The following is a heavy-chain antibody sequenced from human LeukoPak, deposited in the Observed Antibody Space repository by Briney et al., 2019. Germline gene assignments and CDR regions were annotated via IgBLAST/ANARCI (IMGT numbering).Heavy chain of an antibody. CDR1: GFTFSSYS. CDR2: ISSSSSYI. J-gene: IGHJ4*02. D-gene: IGHD7-27*01. Sequence: GGSLRLSCAASGFTFSSYSMNWVRQAPGKGLEWVSSISSSSSYIYYADSVKGRFTISRDNAKNSLYLQMNSLRAEDAAVYYRASNWGLGRDYWGQGTLVTVSS. V-gene: IGHV3-21*01. CDR3: ASNWGLGRDY.